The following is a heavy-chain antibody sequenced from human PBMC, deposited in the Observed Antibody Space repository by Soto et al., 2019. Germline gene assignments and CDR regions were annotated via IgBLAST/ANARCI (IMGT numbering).Heavy chain of an antibody. CDR1: GFTFSSYS. CDR2: ISSSSSYI. V-gene: IGHV3-21*01. CDR3: SRFWSGYSVDAFDI. J-gene: IGHJ3*02. Sequence: GGSLRLSCAASGFTFSSYSMNWVRQAPGKGLEWVSSISSSSSYIYYADTVKGRFTISRDNAKNSLYLQMNSLRAEDTAVYYCSRFWSGYSVDAFDIWGQGTMVTVSS. D-gene: IGHD3-3*01.